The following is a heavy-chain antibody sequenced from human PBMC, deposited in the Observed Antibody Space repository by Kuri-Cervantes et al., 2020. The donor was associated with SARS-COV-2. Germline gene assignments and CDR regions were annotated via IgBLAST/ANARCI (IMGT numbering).Heavy chain of an antibody. D-gene: IGHD6-19*01. Sequence: GESLKISCAASGFTLSSYGMHWVRQAPGKGLEWVAFIRYDGSNKYYADSVKGRFTISRDNSKNTLYLQMNSLRAEDTAVYYCAKDAEQWLVPERNWFDPWGQGTLVTVSS. CDR2: IRYDGSNK. CDR3: AKDAEQWLVPERNWFDP. CDR1: GFTLSSYG. V-gene: IGHV3-30*02. J-gene: IGHJ5*02.